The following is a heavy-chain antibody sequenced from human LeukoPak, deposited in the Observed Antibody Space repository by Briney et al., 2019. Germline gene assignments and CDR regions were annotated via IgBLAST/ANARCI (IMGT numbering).Heavy chain of an antibody. V-gene: IGHV3-21*01. CDR1: GFTFSSYS. Sequence: GGSLRLSCAASGFTFSSYSMIWVRQAPGKGLEWVSSISSSSSYIYYADSVKGRFTISRDNAKNSLYLQMNSLRAEDTAVYSCGKAHYYGSGSEYLFDYWGQGTLVTVSS. CDR3: GKAHYYGSGSEYLFDY. J-gene: IGHJ4*02. D-gene: IGHD3-10*01. CDR2: ISSSSSYI.